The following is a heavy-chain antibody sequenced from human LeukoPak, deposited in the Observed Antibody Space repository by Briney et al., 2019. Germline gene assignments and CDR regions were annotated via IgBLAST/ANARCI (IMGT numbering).Heavy chain of an antibody. D-gene: IGHD6-13*01. CDR3: ARLPGIAAV. V-gene: IGHV4-59*08. CDR1: GGSTSRYC. J-gene: IGHJ1*01. Sequence: SETLSLTCTVSGGSTSRYCWSWIRQPPGKSLEWIGYIYDSGSTAYNPSLKSRVTISIDTSNNRFSLNLTSVTAADTAVYYCARLPGIAAVWGQGTLVIVSS. CDR2: IYDSGST.